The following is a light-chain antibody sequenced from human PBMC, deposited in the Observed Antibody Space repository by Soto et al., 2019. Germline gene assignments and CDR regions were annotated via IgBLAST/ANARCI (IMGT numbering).Light chain of an antibody. Sequence: EIVLTQSPGTLSLSPGDRATLSCRASQSVSSNYLAWYQQKPGQTHRLLIYGASSRATGIPDRFSGSGSGTDFTLTISRLEPEDFAVFYCQQYGSSPWTFGQGTKVEIK. CDR3: QQYGSSPWT. CDR1: QSVSSNY. CDR2: GAS. J-gene: IGKJ1*01. V-gene: IGKV3-20*01.